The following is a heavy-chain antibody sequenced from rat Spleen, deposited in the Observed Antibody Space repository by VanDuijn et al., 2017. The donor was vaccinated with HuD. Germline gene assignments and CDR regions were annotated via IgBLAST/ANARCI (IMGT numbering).Heavy chain of an antibody. J-gene: IGHJ4*01. CDR1: GFTFSNYD. CDR3: ARQPYYVMDA. CDR2: ISPSGGST. Sequence: EVQLVESGGGLVQPGRSVKLSCAASGFTFSNYDMAWVRQAPTKGLEWVASISPSGGSTYYPDSVKGRFTISRDNAKSTLYLQMNSLRSEDTATYYCARQPYYVMDAWGQGASVTVSS. V-gene: IGHV5S23*01.